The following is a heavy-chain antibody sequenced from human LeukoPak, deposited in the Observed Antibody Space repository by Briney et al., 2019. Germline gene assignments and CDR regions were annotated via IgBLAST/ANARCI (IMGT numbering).Heavy chain of an antibody. Sequence: ASVTVSCMVSGYTLTELSMHWVRQAPGKGGEWMGGFYPEDGETIYAQKFQGRVTMTEDTSTDTAYMELSSLRSEDTAVYYCAPGVVVMGNYWGQGTLVTVSS. V-gene: IGHV1-24*01. D-gene: IGHD3-22*01. CDR1: GYTLTELS. J-gene: IGHJ4*02. CDR2: FYPEDGET. CDR3: APGVVVMGNY.